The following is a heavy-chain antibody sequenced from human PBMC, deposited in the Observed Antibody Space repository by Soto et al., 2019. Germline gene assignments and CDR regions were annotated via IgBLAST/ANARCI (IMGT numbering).Heavy chain of an antibody. J-gene: IGHJ4*02. Sequence: SQTLSLTCAISGDSVSSNSAAWNWVRQSPSRGLEWLGRTYYRSKWNNDYAVSVKRRITINPDTSKNQFSLQLNSVTPEDTAVYYCARVYYDSSGYYESFDYWGQGTLVTVSS. V-gene: IGHV6-1*01. D-gene: IGHD3-22*01. CDR1: GDSVSSNSAA. CDR3: ARVYYDSSGYYESFDY. CDR2: TYYRSKWNN.